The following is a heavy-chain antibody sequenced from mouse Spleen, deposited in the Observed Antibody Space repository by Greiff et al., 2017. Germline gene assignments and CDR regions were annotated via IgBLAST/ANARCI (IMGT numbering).Heavy chain of an antibody. V-gene: IGHV1-69*01. CDR1: GYTFTSYW. CDR2: IDPSDSYT. CDR3: ARRGLRRDWYFDV. D-gene: IGHD2-4*01. Sequence: QVQLQQSGAELVMPGASVKLSCKASGYTFTSYWMHWVKQRPGQGLEWIGEIDPSDSYTNYNQKFKGKATLTVDKSSSTAYMQLSSLTSEDSAVYYCARRGLRRDWYFDVWGAGTTVTVSS. J-gene: IGHJ1*01.